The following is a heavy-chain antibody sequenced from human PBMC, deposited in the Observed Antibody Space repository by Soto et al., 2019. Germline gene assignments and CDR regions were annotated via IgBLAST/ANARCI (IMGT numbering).Heavy chain of an antibody. CDR2: INPSCGST. CDR3: ARHPGFGYGHYYYFYVLDV. Sequence: QVQLVQSGAEVKKPGASVKVSCKASGYTFTSYYMHWVRQAPGQGLEWMGIINPSCGSTSYAQKFQCRSNITRDKTTSTVYMELSSLRSEDTAVYYCARHPGFGYGHYYYFYVLDVWGKGTTVTVSS. J-gene: IGHJ6*04. V-gene: IGHV1-46*03. D-gene: IGHD5-18*01. CDR1: GYTFTSYY.